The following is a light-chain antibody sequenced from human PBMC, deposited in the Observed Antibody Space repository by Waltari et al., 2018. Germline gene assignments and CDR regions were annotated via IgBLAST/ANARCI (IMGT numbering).Light chain of an antibody. J-gene: IGLJ3*02. CDR3: SSYAGGSSLM. CDR1: STAVEGYDP. V-gene: IGLV2-8*01. CDR2: DVT. Sequence: QSALTQPPSASGSPGQSIPISCTAFSTAVEGYDPVFWYQQHPGKAPKLLTYDVTKRPAGVPDRFSGSKSDNTASLAVSGLQAEDEADYYCSSYAGGSSLMFGGGTKLTVL.